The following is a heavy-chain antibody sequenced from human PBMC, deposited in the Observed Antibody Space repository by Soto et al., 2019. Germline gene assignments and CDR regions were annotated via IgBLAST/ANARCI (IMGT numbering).Heavy chain of an antibody. J-gene: IGHJ4*02. CDR2: ISAYNGNT. Sequence: ASVKVSCKASGYTFTSYGISWVRQAPGQGLEWMGWISAYNGNTNYAQKLQGRVTMTTDTSTSTAYMELRSLRSDDTAVYYCARVGHPNYDFWSGYYTVHDFDYWGQGTLVTVSS. D-gene: IGHD3-3*01. CDR3: ARVGHPNYDFWSGYYTVHDFDY. V-gene: IGHV1-18*01. CDR1: GYTFTSYG.